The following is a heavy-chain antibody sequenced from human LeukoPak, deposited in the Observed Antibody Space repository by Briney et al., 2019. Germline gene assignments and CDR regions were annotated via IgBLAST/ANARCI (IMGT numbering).Heavy chain of an antibody. Sequence: SETWSLTCTVSGGSISSSNYYWGWIRQPPGKGLEWIGNIYYSGSTYYNPSLKSRVTISVDTSKNHFSLKLSSVTAADTAVYYCARLVAVAGVFDYWGQGTRAPVSS. J-gene: IGHJ4*02. CDR2: IYYSGST. CDR1: GGSISSSNYY. CDR3: ARLVAVAGVFDY. V-gene: IGHV4-39*02. D-gene: IGHD6-19*01.